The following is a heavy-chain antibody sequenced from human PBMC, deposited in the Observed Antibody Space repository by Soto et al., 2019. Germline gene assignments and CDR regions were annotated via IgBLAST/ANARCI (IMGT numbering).Heavy chain of an antibody. CDR2: INAGNGNT. J-gene: IGHJ4*02. V-gene: IGHV1-3*01. D-gene: IGHD2-15*01. Sequence: ASVKVSCKASGYTFTSYAMHWVRQAPGQRLEWMGWINAGNGNTKYSQKFQGRVTITRDTSASTAYMELSSLRSEDTAVYYCARVYCSGGSCYSVDYWGQGTLVTVSS. CDR3: ARVYCSGGSCYSVDY. CDR1: GYTFTSYA.